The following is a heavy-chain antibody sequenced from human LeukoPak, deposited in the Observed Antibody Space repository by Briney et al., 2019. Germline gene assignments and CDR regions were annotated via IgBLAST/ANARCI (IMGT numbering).Heavy chain of an antibody. D-gene: IGHD2-2*01. Sequence: GGSLRLSCAASGFTFSDYYMSWIRQAPGKGLEWVSVISGSGSSTYYADSLKGRFTISRDNSKNTLYLQMNSLRAEDTAVYYCAKDLWDIVVLPDAKLAYWGQGTLVTVSS. CDR3: AKDLWDIVVLPDAKLAY. CDR2: ISGSGSST. CDR1: GFTFSDYY. J-gene: IGHJ4*02. V-gene: IGHV3-23*01.